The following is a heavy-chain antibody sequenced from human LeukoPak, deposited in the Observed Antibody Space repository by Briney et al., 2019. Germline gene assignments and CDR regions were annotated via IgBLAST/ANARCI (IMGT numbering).Heavy chain of an antibody. D-gene: IGHD3-16*01. CDR3: AKEGDQFRGYLDA. CDR1: GFMFSRLG. V-gene: IGHV3-33*06. J-gene: IGHJ6*03. CDR2: IWHDGSVE. Sequence: SLKISCTASGFMFSRLGMQWVRQAPGEGLEWVAMIWHDGSVEEYADSVKGRFTISRDNSQNTLYLQMNSLRDDDTAVYYCAKEGDQFRGYLDAWGKGTTVTVSS.